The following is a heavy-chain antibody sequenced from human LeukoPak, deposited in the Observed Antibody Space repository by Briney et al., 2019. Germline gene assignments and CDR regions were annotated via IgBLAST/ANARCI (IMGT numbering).Heavy chain of an antibody. D-gene: IGHD3-22*01. Sequence: PSQTLSLTCTVSGGSISSGSYYWSWIRQPAGKGLEWIGRIYTSGSTNYNPSLKSRVTISVDTSKNQFSLKLSSVTAADTAVYYCARGDDSSGYKTHWGQGTLVTVSP. CDR2: IYTSGST. V-gene: IGHV4-61*02. CDR1: GGSISSGSYY. J-gene: IGHJ4*02. CDR3: ARGDDSSGYKTH.